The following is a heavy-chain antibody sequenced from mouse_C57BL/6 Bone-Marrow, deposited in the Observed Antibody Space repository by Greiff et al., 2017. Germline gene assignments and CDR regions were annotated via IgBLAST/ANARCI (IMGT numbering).Heavy chain of an antibody. D-gene: IGHD4-1*01. J-gene: IGHJ3*01. V-gene: IGHV1-76*01. CDR3: ARRANCDGGFAY. CDR2: IYPGSGNT. CDR1: GYTFTDYY. Sequence: VQLQQSGAELVRPGASVKLSCKASGYTFTDYYINWVKQRPGQGLEWIARIYPGSGNTYYNEKFKGKATLTAEKSSRTAYMQLSSLTAEDSAVYFCARRANCDGGFAYWGQGTLVTVSA.